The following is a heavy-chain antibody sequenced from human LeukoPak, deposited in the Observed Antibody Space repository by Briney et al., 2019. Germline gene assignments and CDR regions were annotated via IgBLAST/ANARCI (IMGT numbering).Heavy chain of an antibody. Sequence: GGSLRLSCAASGFTFSSYGVSWVRHAPGKGLEWVSLISGDGGNTYYADSVKGRFTLSRDNSKNSLYLQMNSLRSEDTAFYYCAKDKALGYCSAGSCLYLDYWGQGTLVTVSS. V-gene: IGHV3-43*02. CDR1: GFTFSSYG. CDR3: AKDKALGYCSAGSCLYLDY. CDR2: ISGDGGNT. D-gene: IGHD2-15*01. J-gene: IGHJ4*02.